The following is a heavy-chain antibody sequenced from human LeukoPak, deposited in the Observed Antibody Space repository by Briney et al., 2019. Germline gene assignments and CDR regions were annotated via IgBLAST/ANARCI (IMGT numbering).Heavy chain of an antibody. D-gene: IGHD6-13*01. CDR1: GGSFSGYY. V-gene: IGHV4-34*01. J-gene: IGHJ4*02. Sequence: PSETLSLTCAVYGGSFSGYYWSWIRQPPGKGLEWIGEINHSGSTNYNPSLKSRVTISVDTSRNQFSLKLSSVTAADTAIYYCARQEISSSYYGPDSWGPGTLVTVSS. CDR2: INHSGST. CDR3: ARQEISSSYYGPDS.